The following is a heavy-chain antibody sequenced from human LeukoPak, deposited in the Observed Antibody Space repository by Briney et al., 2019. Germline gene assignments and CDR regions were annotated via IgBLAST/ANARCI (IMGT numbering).Heavy chain of an antibody. V-gene: IGHV3-30*18. CDR2: TSYDGSNK. J-gene: IGHJ4*02. D-gene: IGHD6-19*01. CDR1: GFTFSSYG. CDR3: AKLPGIAVILDY. Sequence: GRSLRLSCAASGFTFSSYGMHWVRQAPGKGLEWVAVTSYDGSNKYYADSVKGRFTISRDNSKNTLYLQMNSLRAEDTAVYYCAKLPGIAVILDYWGQGTLVTVSS.